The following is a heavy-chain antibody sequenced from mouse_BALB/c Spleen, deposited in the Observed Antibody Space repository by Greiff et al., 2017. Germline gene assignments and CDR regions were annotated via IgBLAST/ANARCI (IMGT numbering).Heavy chain of an antibody. CDR3: ARDRGMGFAY. Sequence: EVQLVESGGGLVQPGGSLKLSCAASGFTFSSYGMSWVRQTPDKRLELVATINSNGGSTYYPDSVKGRFTISRDNAKNTLYLQMSSLKSEDTAMYYCARDRGMGFAYWGQGTPVTVSA. J-gene: IGHJ3*01. V-gene: IGHV5-6-3*01. CDR1: GFTFSSYG. CDR2: INSNGGST. D-gene: IGHD3-3*01.